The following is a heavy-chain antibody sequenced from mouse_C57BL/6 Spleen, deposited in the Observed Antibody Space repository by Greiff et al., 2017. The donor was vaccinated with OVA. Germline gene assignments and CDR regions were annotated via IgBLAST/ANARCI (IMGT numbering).Heavy chain of an antibody. Sequence: EVKVEESGEGLVKPGGSLKLSCAASGFTFSSYAMSWVRQTPEKRLEWVAYISSGGDYIYYADTVKGRFTISRDNARNTLYLQMSSLKSEDTAMYYCTRDENYYYGSSRYFDVWGTGTTVTVSS. J-gene: IGHJ1*03. CDR1: GFTFSSYA. V-gene: IGHV5-9-1*02. CDR3: TRDENYYYGSSRYFDV. CDR2: ISSGGDYI. D-gene: IGHD1-1*01.